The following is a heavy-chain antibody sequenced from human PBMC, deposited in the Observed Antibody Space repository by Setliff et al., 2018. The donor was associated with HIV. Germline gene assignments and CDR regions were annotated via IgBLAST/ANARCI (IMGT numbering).Heavy chain of an antibody. CDR1: GYSFINYG. V-gene: IGHV1-18*01. J-gene: IGHJ5*02. CDR3: ARARLQGIVTAVGPRDNCLGP. Sequence: SVKVSCKASGYSFINYGISWVRQAPGQGPEWMGWISAYTGHTDYAPRLLGRVTMTTDTSTSTAYMELRRLTSDDTAVYDCARARLQGIVTAVGPRDNCLGPWGQGTRVTVSS. CDR2: ISAYTGHT. D-gene: IGHD1-26*01.